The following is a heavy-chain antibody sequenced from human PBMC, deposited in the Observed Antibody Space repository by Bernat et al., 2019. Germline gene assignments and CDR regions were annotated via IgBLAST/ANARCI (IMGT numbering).Heavy chain of an antibody. J-gene: IGHJ5*02. CDR1: GYTFTSYT. CDR2: ISAYNGNT. CDR3: ARDRGRIYGDSYDWFDP. D-gene: IGHD4-17*01. Sequence: QVQLVQSGAEVKKPGASVKVSCKASGYTFTSYTISWVRQAPGQGLEWMGWISAYNGNTNYAQKLQGRVTMTTDTSTSTAYMEVRSLRSDDTAVYYCARDRGRIYGDSYDWFDPWGQGTLVTVSS. V-gene: IGHV1-18*01.